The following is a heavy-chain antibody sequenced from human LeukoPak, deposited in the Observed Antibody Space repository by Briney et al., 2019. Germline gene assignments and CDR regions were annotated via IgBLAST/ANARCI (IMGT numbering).Heavy chain of an antibody. V-gene: IGHV1-18*01. J-gene: IGHJ6*03. Sequence: VASVKVSCKASGYTFTSYGISWVRQAPGQGLEWMGWISAYNGNTNYAQKLQGRVTMTTDTSTSTAYMELRSLRSDDTAVYYCARAAAATVYYYYMDVWGKGTTVTVSS. D-gene: IGHD6-13*01. CDR2: ISAYNGNT. CDR1: GYTFTSYG. CDR3: ARAAAATVYYYYMDV.